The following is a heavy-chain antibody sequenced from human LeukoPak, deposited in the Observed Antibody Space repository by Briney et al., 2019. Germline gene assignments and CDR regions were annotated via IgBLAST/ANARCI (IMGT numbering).Heavy chain of an antibody. CDR2: INPSSGST. Sequence: ASVKVSCKASGYTSTNYYMHWVRQAPGQGPEWMGVINPSSGSTTYAQKFQDRVTMTRDTSTSTVYMEVSGLRSEDTAMYYCARGDAGSFSGYDYWGQGTLVTVSS. CDR3: ARGDAGSFSGYDY. V-gene: IGHV1-46*01. CDR1: GYTSTNYY. J-gene: IGHJ4*02. D-gene: IGHD1-26*01.